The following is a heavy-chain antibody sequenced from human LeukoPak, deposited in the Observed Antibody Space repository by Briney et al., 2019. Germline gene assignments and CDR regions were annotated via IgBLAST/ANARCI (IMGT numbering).Heavy chain of an antibody. Sequence: SETLSLTCAAYGGSFSGNYWSLVRQPPGKGLEWIGEINYRGSTNYNPSLKSRVTVSVDTSKNQFSLKVNSVTAADTAVYYCARAPESVGINYFDSWGQGTLVTVSS. CDR3: ARAPESVGINYFDS. CDR2: INYRGST. V-gene: IGHV4-34*01. D-gene: IGHD1-26*01. CDR1: GGSFSGNY. J-gene: IGHJ4*02.